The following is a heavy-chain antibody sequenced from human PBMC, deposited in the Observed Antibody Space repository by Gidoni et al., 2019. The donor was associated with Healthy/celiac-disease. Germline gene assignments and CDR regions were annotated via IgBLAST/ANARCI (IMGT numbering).Heavy chain of an antibody. V-gene: IGHV3-53*04. Sequence: EVQLVESGGGLVRPGGGLRFSCAASGFIGSSTCMSWVRQAPGKGLEWFSVIYSSGSTYYADSVKGRFTISRHNSKNTLYLQMNSLRAEDTAVYYCARESEWSDYYYGMDVWGQGTTVTVSS. CDR3: ARESEWSDYYYGMDV. D-gene: IGHD3-3*01. CDR2: IYSSGST. CDR1: GFIGSSTC. J-gene: IGHJ6*02.